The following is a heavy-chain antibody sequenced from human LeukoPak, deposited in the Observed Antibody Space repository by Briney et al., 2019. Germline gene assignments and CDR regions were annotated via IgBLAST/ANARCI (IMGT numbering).Heavy chain of an antibody. Sequence: GGSLRLSCAASGFTFSAFWMGWVRQAPGKGLEWVANVKQDGSETYYVDSVRGRFTVSRDNAKSSLYLQMNSLRAEDTAVYYCASLDTAMVRTSEYWGRGTLVTVSS. V-gene: IGHV3-7*05. D-gene: IGHD5-18*01. CDR3: ASLDTAMVRTSEY. J-gene: IGHJ4*02. CDR1: GFTFSAFW. CDR2: VKQDGSET.